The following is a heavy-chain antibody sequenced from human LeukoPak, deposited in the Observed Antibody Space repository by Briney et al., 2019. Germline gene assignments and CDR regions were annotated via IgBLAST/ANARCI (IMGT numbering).Heavy chain of an antibody. CDR3: ARTTEAHSWRTRYYDYYMDV. V-gene: IGHV4-61*02. CDR1: GGSISSGSYY. J-gene: IGHJ6*03. D-gene: IGHD6-13*01. CDR2: TYTSGST. Sequence: SETLSLTCTVSGGSISSGSYYWSWIRQPAGKGLEWIGRTYTSGSTNYNPSLKSRVTISVDTSKNQFSLKLSSVTAADTAVYYCARTTEAHSWRTRYYDYYMDVWGKGTTVTVSS.